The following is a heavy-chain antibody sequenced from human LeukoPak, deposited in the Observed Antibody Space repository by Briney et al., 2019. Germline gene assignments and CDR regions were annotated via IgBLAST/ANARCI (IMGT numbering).Heavy chain of an antibody. J-gene: IGHJ4*02. CDR3: ARDRMDTGTYFDY. CDR2: ISTYNGNT. D-gene: IGHD5-18*01. V-gene: IGHV1-18*01. Sequence: GASLKVSCSSSCYTFTTDGITWVRQAPGHGLDWIGWISTYNGNTNYAQKLQGRVTMTTDTSTSTAYMELRSLRSDDTAMYYCARDRMDTGTYFDYWGQGTLVTVSS. CDR1: CYTFTTDG.